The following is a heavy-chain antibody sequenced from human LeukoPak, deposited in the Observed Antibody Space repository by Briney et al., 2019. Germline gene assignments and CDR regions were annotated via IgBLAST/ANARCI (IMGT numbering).Heavy chain of an antibody. CDR1: GGSITSGIYY. V-gene: IGHV4-61*02. Sequence: SETLSLTCTVSGGSITSGIYYWGWIRQPAWKGLEWIGRLYTDGSTRYNPALKSRVTISVDKSKNQFSLKLSSVTAADTAVYYCARDYYDSSASINWFDLWGQGTLVTVSS. J-gene: IGHJ5*02. D-gene: IGHD3-22*01. CDR3: ARDYYDSSASINWFDL. CDR2: LYTDGST.